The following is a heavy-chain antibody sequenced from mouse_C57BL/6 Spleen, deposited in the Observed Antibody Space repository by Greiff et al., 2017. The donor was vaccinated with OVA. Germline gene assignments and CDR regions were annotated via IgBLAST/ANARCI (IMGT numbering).Heavy chain of an antibody. CDR2: ILPGSGST. Sequence: QVQLQQSGAELMKPGASVKLSCKASGYTFTGYWIGWVKQRPGHGLEWIGEILPGSGSTNYNEKFKGKATVTADTAANKAYMQLSSLTTEDSAVYYCAKGLGSTFAWFAYWGQGTLVTVSA. J-gene: IGHJ3*01. D-gene: IGHD1-1*01. CDR3: AKGLGSTFAWFAY. V-gene: IGHV1-9*01. CDR1: GYTFTGYW.